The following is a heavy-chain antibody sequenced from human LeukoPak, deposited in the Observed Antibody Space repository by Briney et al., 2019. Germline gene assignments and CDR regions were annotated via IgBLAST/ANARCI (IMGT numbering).Heavy chain of an antibody. CDR1: GFTFSNYN. V-gene: IGHV3-21*06. J-gene: IGHJ3*02. Sequence: PGGSLRLSCAASGFTFSNYNMNWGRQAPGKGLGWVSSITTTSTYIYYTDSVEGRFTISRDNAKNSLYLQMNSLRAEDTAVYYCSGSGWTTDAFVIWGQGTMVTVSS. CDR2: ITTTSTYI. CDR3: SGSGWTTDAFVI. D-gene: IGHD6-19*01.